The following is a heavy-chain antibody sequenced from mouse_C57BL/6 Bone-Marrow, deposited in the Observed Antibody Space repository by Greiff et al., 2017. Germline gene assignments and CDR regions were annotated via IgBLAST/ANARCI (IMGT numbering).Heavy chain of an antibody. CDR2: IDPENGDT. Sequence: EVQLQQSGAELVRPGASVKLSCTASGFNINDDYMHWVKQRPEQGLEWIGWIDPENGDTEYASKFQGKATITADTSSNTAYLQLSSLTSEDTAVYYCTGSNCAWFAYWGQGTLVTVSA. CDR1: GFNINDDY. CDR3: TGSNCAWFAY. J-gene: IGHJ3*01. D-gene: IGHD2-5*01. V-gene: IGHV14-4*01.